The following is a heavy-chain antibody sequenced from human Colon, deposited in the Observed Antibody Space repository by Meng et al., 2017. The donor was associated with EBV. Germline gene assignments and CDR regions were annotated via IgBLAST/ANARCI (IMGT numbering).Heavy chain of an antibody. CDR1: GGSVSSGGYY. D-gene: IGHD6-19*01. Sequence: VQLQESGPGLVKPSQTLSLTCTVSGGSVSSGGYYWTWIRQHPGKGLEWFGHIYYSGSTFYNPSLKRRVIISIDTSKNQFSLNLRSVTAADTAVYYCARVSSGWDYFDYWGQGTLVTASS. CDR2: IYYSGST. J-gene: IGHJ4*02. CDR3: ARVSSGWDYFDY. V-gene: IGHV4-31*03.